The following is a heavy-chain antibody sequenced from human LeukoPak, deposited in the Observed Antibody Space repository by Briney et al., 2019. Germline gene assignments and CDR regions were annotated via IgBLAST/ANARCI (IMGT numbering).Heavy chain of an antibody. CDR1: GGSIRNYY. D-gene: IGHD3-22*01. Sequence: KPSETLSLTCSVSGGSIRNYYWTWIRQPPGKGLEWIGHVSNSGSTKYNPSLKSRVTISIDTSKKHFSLKLSSVTAADTAVYYCAGRAYYDSSGLDYWGQGILVTVSS. CDR2: VSNSGST. J-gene: IGHJ4*02. V-gene: IGHV4-59*08. CDR3: AGRAYYDSSGLDY.